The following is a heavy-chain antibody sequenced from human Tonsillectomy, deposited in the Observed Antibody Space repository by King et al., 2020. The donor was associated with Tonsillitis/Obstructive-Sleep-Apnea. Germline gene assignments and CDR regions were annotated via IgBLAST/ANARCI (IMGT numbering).Heavy chain of an antibody. D-gene: IGHD2-21*01. CDR1: GGSSSNYY. J-gene: IGHJ5*01. Sequence: VQLQESGPGLVKPSETLSLTCTFSGGSSSNYYWSWFRQPPGKGLEWIWYIYYSVSTKYKHSLKSRGTISVDTSKNQFSLRLSSVTAADTAVYYRARSPGDLEWFDYWGQGTLVTVSS. CDR3: ARSPGDLEWFDY. CDR2: IYYSVST. V-gene: IGHV4-59*01.